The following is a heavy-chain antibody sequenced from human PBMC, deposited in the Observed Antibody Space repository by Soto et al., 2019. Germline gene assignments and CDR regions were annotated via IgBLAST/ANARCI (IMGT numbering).Heavy chain of an antibody. Sequence: EVQLVESGGGLVKPGGSLRLSCAASGFSFSDYSMNWVRQAPGKGLEWVSSISRSGYIMHYADSVRGRFIISKNNTKNSLYQQMSKLRAEDAAVYYCARGEYSSSSVLDYWGQGTLCTVSS. D-gene: IGHD6-6*01. CDR2: ISRSGYIM. CDR3: ARGEYSSSSVLDY. V-gene: IGHV3-21*01. CDR1: GFSFSDYS. J-gene: IGHJ4*02.